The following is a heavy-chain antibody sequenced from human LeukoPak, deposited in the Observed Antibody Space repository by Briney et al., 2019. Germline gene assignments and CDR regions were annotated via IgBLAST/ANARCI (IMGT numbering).Heavy chain of an antibody. CDR2: ISGSGGST. Sequence: GGSLRLSCAASGFTFSSYAMSWVRQAPGKGLEWVSAISGSGGSTYYADSVKGRFTISRDNSKNTLYLQMNSLRAEDTAVYYCAKGIVVVVAATDAFDIWGQGTMVTVSS. D-gene: IGHD2-15*01. V-gene: IGHV3-23*01. J-gene: IGHJ3*02. CDR3: AKGIVVVVAATDAFDI. CDR1: GFTFSSYA.